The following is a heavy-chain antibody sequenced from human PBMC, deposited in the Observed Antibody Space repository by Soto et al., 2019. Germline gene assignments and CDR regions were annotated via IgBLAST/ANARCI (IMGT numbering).Heavy chain of an antibody. Sequence: QVQLMQSGTEVKKPGASVTVCCKASGYTSADFGISWVRQAPGQGLEWMGWVSGNNGASNPAPKVQGRITMTLDTSTGVSYMALRSLRSDDTAIYYCVRDQKYFRVNGNWFDSWGQGTLVSVSS. CDR2: VSGNNGAS. CDR3: VRDQKYFRVNGNWFDS. J-gene: IGHJ5*01. V-gene: IGHV1-18*04. CDR1: GYTSADFG. D-gene: IGHD2-2*01.